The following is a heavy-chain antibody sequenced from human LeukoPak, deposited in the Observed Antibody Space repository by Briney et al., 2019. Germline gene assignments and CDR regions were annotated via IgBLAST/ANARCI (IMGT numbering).Heavy chain of an antibody. Sequence: PSETLSLTCTVSGGSISSYHWSWIRQPPGKGLEWIGYIYYSGSTNYNPSLKSRVTISVDTSKNQFSLKLSSVTAADTAVYYCARELNFWSGYHYWFDPWGQGTLVTVSS. CDR1: GGSISSYH. CDR2: IYYSGST. J-gene: IGHJ5*02. D-gene: IGHD3-3*01. CDR3: ARELNFWSGYHYWFDP. V-gene: IGHV4-59*01.